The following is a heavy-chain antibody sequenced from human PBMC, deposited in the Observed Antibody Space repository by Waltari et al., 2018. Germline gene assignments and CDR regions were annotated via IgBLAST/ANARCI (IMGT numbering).Heavy chain of an antibody. CDR1: GYSTSSGYY. V-gene: IGHV4-38-2*01. J-gene: IGHJ4*02. D-gene: IGHD3-10*01. CDR3: ARGRSGSGIDY. Sequence: QVQLQESGPGLVKPSETLSLTCAVSGYSTSSGYYWGWIRQPPGKGLEWIGSIYHSGSTYYNPSLKSRVTISVDTSKNQFSLKLSSVTAADTAVYYCARGRSGSGIDYWGQGTLVTVSS. CDR2: IYHSGST.